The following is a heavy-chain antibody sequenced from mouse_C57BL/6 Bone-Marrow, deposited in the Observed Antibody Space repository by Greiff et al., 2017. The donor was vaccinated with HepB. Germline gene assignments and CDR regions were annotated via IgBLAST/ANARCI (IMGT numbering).Heavy chain of an antibody. CDR1: GYAFSSYW. CDR3: ARRGYYGSRGYYFDY. CDR2: IYPGDGDT. J-gene: IGHJ2*01. V-gene: IGHV1-80*01. Sequence: VKLQESGAELVKPGASVKISCKASGYAFSSYWMNWVKQRPGKGLEWIGQIYPGDGDTNYNGKFKGKATLTADKSASTAYMQLSSLTSEDSAVYFCARRGYYGSRGYYFDYWGQGTTLTVSS. D-gene: IGHD1-1*01.